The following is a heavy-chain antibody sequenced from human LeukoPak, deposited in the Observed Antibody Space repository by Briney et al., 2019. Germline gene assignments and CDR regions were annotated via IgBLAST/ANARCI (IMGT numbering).Heavy chain of an antibody. V-gene: IGHV3-23*01. D-gene: IGHD3-22*01. CDR3: AKEWYGSGYQGLDF. CDR1: GFTFSYYA. Sequence: GGSLRLSCAASGFTFSYYAMSWVRQAPGKGLEWVSAITGSGDYTYYADSVKGRFTISRENSKNTLYLQMNSLRAEDTAVYYCAKEWYGSGYQGLDFWGQGTLVTVSS. CDR2: ITGSGDYT. J-gene: IGHJ4*02.